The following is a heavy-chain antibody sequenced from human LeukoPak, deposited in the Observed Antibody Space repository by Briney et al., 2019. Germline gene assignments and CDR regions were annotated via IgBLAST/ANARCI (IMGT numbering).Heavy chain of an antibody. CDR3: ARDGSGYKLFDY. Sequence: GASVKVSCKASGGTFSSYAISWVRQAPGQGLEWMGGIIPIFGTANYAQKFQGRVTITADKSTSTAYMELSSLRSEDTAVYYCARDGSGYKLFDYWGQGTLGTVSS. J-gene: IGHJ4*02. CDR1: GGTFSSYA. D-gene: IGHD5-12*01. V-gene: IGHV1-69*06. CDR2: IIPIFGTA.